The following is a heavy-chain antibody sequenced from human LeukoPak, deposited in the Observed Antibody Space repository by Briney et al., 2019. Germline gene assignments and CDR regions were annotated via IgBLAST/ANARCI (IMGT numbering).Heavy chain of an antibody. CDR2: INTNTRNP. D-gene: IGHD3-3*02. V-gene: IGHV7-4-1*02. CDR3: ARIRAPSSFGQRESDY. CDR1: GYIFTNNA. Sequence: ASVKVSCKASGYIFTNNAMNWVRQAPGQGLEWMGXINTNTRNPTYAQGFTGRFVFSLDTSVSTAYLQISSLRAEDTAVYYCARIRAPSSFGQRESDYWGQGTLVTASS. J-gene: IGHJ4*02.